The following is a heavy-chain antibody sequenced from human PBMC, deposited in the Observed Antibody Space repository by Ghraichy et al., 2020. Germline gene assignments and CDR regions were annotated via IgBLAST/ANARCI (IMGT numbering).Heavy chain of an antibody. CDR1: GASITTYY. Sequence: SETLSLTCTVSGASITTYYWTWIRQSPEKGLQWLASIDYTGRATYGPSLKSRLSISLDTSSNQFSLNLKSVTVADTAVYYCARGVNSSDWFIGDWFDPWGPGALVTVSS. CDR3: ARGVNSSDWFIGDWFDP. D-gene: IGHD3-9*01. J-gene: IGHJ5*02. CDR2: IDYTGRA. V-gene: IGHV4-59*01.